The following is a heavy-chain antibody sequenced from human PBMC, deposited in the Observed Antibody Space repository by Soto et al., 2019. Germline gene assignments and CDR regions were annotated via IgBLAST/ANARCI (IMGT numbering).Heavy chain of an antibody. D-gene: IGHD1-26*01. CDR2: ISGSGGST. CDR1: GFTFSSYA. V-gene: IGHV3-23*01. J-gene: IGHJ4*02. CDR3: ARRGSGSDYEY. Sequence: EVQLLESGGGLVQPGGSLRLSCAASGFTFSSYAMRWVRQAPVKGLAWVSAISGSGGSTYYADSVKGRFTISRDNSKNTLYLQMNSLRAEDTAVYYCARRGSGSDYEYWGQGTLVTVSS.